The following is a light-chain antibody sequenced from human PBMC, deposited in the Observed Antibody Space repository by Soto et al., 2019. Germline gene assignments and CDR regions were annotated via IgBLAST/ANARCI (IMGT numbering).Light chain of an antibody. CDR1: SSNIGSLY. CDR2: RND. CDR3: AAWDGSLSAYV. Sequence: VLNQAPSGSGAPRRGGPISCSRNSSNIGSLYVYWYYQLPGAAPKLLIYRNDQRPSGVPDRFSGSKSGTSASLAISGLRSEDEADYFCAAWDGSLSAYVFGSGTKVTVL. V-gene: IGLV1-47*01. J-gene: IGLJ1*01.